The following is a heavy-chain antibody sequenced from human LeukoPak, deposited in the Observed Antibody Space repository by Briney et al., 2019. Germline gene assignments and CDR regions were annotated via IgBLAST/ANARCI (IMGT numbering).Heavy chain of an antibody. CDR2: INSDGSST. V-gene: IGHV3-74*01. D-gene: IGHD3-16*01. Sequence: PGGSLRLSCAASGFTFSSYWTHWVRQVPGKGLVWVSRINSDGSSTSYADSVKGRFTISRDNAKNTLYLQMNSLRAEDTAVYYCARALLGRVDAFDIWGQGTMVTVSS. CDR1: GFTFSSYW. CDR3: ARALLGRVDAFDI. J-gene: IGHJ3*02.